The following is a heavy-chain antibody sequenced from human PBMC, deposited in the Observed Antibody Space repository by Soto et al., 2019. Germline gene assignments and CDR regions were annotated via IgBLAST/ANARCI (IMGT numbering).Heavy chain of an antibody. J-gene: IGHJ4*02. CDR1: GFTFSSHW. Sequence: EVQLEESGGGLVQPGGSLRLSCAASGFTFSSHWMHWVRQVPGKGLVWVSHINGDGSITTYADSVKGRFTISRDNAKNTLHLQMNSLRAEDTAIYYCARVAKDCTDTTCYYYFDYWGQGTLVTVSS. CDR2: INGDGSIT. V-gene: IGHV3-74*01. CDR3: ARVAKDCTDTTCYYYFDY. D-gene: IGHD2-8*02.